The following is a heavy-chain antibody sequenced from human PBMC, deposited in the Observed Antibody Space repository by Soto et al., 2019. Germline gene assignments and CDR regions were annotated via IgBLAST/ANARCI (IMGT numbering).Heavy chain of an antibody. CDR3: ARLPVPTTRRPHDAFDI. J-gene: IGHJ3*02. CDR2: IYYSGST. V-gene: IGHV4-59*08. D-gene: IGHD1-1*01. CDR1: GGSISSYY. Sequence: SETMSLTCTVAGGSISSYYWSWIRKNTGKGLEWIGYIYYSGSTNYNPSLKSRVTISVDTSKNQFSLKLSSVTAADTAVYYCARLPVPTTRRPHDAFDIWGQGTMVTV.